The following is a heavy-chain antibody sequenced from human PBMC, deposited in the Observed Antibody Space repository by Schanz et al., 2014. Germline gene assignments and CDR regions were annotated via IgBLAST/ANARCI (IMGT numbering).Heavy chain of an antibody. Sequence: QLMQSGSEVRKPGASVKVSCKASGYTFTSYGITWVRQAPGQGLEWMGWMNPNSGNTGYAQKFQGRVTMTRHTSISTAYMELSSLRSEDTAVYYCARGPSTGAFDIWGQGTMVTVSS. CDR2: MNPNSGNT. J-gene: IGHJ3*02. V-gene: IGHV1-8*01. CDR1: GYTFTSYG. CDR3: ARGPSTGAFDI.